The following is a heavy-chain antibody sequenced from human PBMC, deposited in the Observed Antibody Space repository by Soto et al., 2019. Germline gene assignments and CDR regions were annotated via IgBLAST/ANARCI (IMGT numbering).Heavy chain of an antibody. D-gene: IGHD6-19*01. J-gene: IGHJ3*02. CDR1: GGSISSSSYY. CDR3: ASHWLVGAFDI. Sequence: SGTLSLTCNVSGGSISSSSYYWGWIRQPPGKGLEWIGSIYYSGSTYYNPSLKSRVTISVDTSKNQFSLKLSSVTAADTAVYYCASHWLVGAFDIWGQGTMVTVSS. CDR2: IYYSGST. V-gene: IGHV4-39*01.